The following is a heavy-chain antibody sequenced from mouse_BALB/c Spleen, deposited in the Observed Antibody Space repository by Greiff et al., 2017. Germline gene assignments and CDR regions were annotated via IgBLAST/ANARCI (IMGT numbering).Heavy chain of an antibody. CDR1: GYAFTNYW. Sequence: VQLHQSGAELVRPGTSVKISCKASGYAFTNYWLGWVKQRPGHGLEWIGDIYPGSGNTYYNEKFKGKATLTADKSSSTAYMQLSSLTSEDSAVYFCARGGRYFDVWGAGTTVTVSS. J-gene: IGHJ1*01. V-gene: IGHV1-63*01. D-gene: IGHD3-3*01. CDR2: IYPGSGNT. CDR3: ARGGRYFDV.